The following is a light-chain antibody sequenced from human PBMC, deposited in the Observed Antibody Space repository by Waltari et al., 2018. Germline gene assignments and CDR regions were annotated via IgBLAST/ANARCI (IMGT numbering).Light chain of an antibody. CDR3: QHYVRLPAT. V-gene: IGKV3-20*01. Sequence: LTQSPGTLSLSPGERATLSCRASQSVSRTLAWYQQKPGQAPKLLIYGASIRATGIPDRFTGSGSGTDFSLTISSLEPEDFAIYFCQHYVRLPATFGQGT. CDR2: GAS. CDR1: QSVSRT. J-gene: IGKJ1*01.